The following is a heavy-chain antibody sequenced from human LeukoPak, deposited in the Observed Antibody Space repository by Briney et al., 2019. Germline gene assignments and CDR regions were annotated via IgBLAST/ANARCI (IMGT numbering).Heavy chain of an antibody. D-gene: IGHD2/OR15-2a*01. J-gene: IGHJ5*02. Sequence: RPGGSLRLSCAASGFTFDDSGMSWVRQAPGKGLEWVSGINWNGDRTAYADSVKGRFTISRDNAKNSLYLHMNSLRAEDTALYYCARVKILFGFGPWGQGTLVTVSS. CDR3: ARVKILFGFGP. V-gene: IGHV3-20*04. CDR2: INWNGDRT. CDR1: GFTFDDSG.